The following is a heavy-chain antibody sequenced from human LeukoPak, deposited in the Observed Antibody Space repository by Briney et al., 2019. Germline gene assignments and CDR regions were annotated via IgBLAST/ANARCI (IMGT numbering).Heavy chain of an antibody. CDR3: ARDLYSSSWYFVSPGGY. J-gene: IGHJ4*02. D-gene: IGHD6-13*01. CDR1: GFTFSSYA. Sequence: GGSLRLSCAASGFTFSSYAMSWVRQAPGKGLEWVSAISGSGGSTYYADSVKGRFTISRDNSKNTLYLQMNSLRAEDTAFYYCARDLYSSSWYFVSPGGYWGQGTLVTVSS. V-gene: IGHV3-23*01. CDR2: ISGSGGST.